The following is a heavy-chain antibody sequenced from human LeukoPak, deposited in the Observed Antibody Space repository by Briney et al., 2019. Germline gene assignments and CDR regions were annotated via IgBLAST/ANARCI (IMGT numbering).Heavy chain of an antibody. Sequence: GGSLRLSCAASGFTFSSYAMHWVRQAPGKGLEWVEVISYDGSNKYYAESVKGRVTISRDNSKNTLCLQMNSLGTEDTAVYYCARGGGSGWYQDWFDPWGQGTLVTVSS. CDR2: ISYDGSNK. CDR1: GFTFSSYA. J-gene: IGHJ5*02. V-gene: IGHV3-30-3*01. CDR3: ARGGGSGWYQDWFDP. D-gene: IGHD6-19*01.